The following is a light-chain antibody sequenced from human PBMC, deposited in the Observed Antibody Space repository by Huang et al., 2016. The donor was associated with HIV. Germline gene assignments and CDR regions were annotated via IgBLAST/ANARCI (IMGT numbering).Light chain of an antibody. CDR2: SAS. CDR3: QQSYSALSS. Sequence: IQMTQSPTSLSASVGDRVSIACRASQSISTYLNWYQQKPGKAPKLLISSASALHRGVPSRFSGSGSGTDFTLTIRGLLLYDFATYYCQQSYSALSSFGPGTRL. V-gene: IGKV1-39*01. CDR1: QSISTY. J-gene: IGKJ5*01.